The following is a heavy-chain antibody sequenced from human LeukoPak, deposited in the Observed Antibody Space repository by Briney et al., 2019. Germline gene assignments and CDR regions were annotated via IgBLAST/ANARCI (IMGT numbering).Heavy chain of an antibody. Sequence: ASVKVSCKSYGYTFTSYFMHWVRQAPGQGLEWMGIINPSGGSTNYAQKFQGRVTMTRDTSISTAYMELSRLRSDDTAVYYCARGDWFDPWGQGTLVTVSS. V-gene: IGHV1-46*01. J-gene: IGHJ5*02. CDR3: ARGDWFDP. CDR2: INPSGGST. CDR1: GYTFTSYF.